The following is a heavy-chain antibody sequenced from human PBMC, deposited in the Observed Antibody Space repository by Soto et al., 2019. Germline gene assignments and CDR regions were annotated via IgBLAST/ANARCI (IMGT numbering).Heavy chain of an antibody. CDR1: GYTFTSYA. CDR2: INAGNGNT. J-gene: IGHJ6*02. Sequence: ASVKVSCKASGYTFTSYAMHWVRQAPGQRLEWMGWINAGNGNTKYSQKFQGRVTITRDTSASTAYMELSSLRSEDTAVYYCARVDYGGNFYYYGMDVWGQGTTVTVPS. V-gene: IGHV1-3*01. CDR3: ARVDYGGNFYYYGMDV. D-gene: IGHD4-17*01.